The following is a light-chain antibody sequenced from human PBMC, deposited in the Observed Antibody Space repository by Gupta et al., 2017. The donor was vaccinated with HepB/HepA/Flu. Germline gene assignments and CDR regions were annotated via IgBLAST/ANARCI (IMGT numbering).Light chain of an antibody. J-gene: IGKJ3*01. Sequence: DIVMTQSPDALAVPLGERATINCKSSQSVFDSSNNRKYLAWYQQKPGQSPRLLIYWASRRESGVPDRFGGSGSETDFTLTISIVHAEDVAVYYCQQYYNIPLTFGHGTKVEIQ. CDR3: QQYYNIPLT. CDR1: QSVFDSSNNRKY. V-gene: IGKV4-1*01. CDR2: WAS.